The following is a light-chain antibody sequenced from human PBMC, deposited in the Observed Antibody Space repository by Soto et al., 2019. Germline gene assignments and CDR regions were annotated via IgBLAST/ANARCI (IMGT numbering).Light chain of an antibody. V-gene: IGLV2-14*01. CDR1: SSDVGGYNY. CDR3: SSYTSSSTDV. CDR2: DVS. Sequence: QSALTQPASVSGSPGQWVTISCTGTSSDVGGYNYVSWYQQHPGKAPKLMIYDVSNRPSGVSNRLSGSKSGNTASLTICGLQAEDEADYYCSSYTSSSTDVFGTGTKLTVL. J-gene: IGLJ1*01.